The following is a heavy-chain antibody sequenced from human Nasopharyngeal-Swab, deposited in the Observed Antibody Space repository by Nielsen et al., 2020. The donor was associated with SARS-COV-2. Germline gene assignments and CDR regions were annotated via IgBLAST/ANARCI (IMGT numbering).Heavy chain of an antibody. CDR1: GGTFHSYA. Sequence: VKVSCKASGGTFHSYAITWVRQAPGQGLEWMGGIVPLFGTAKYAQKFLGRVTITADESRTTAYMEVSSLRSEDTAVYYCASPKYDFWSGFDYWGQGTVVTVSS. CDR3: ASPKYDFWSGFDY. J-gene: IGHJ4*02. D-gene: IGHD3-3*01. V-gene: IGHV1-69*13. CDR2: IVPLFGTA.